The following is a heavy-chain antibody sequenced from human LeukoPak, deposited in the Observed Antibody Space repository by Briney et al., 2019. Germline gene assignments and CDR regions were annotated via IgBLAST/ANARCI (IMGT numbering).Heavy chain of an antibody. V-gene: IGHV4-59*08. CDR2: IYYTGTT. CDR3: ARSVHPSGELWFFDL. Sequence: PSETVSLPYSVSRGFINNYYWMWMRPPPAKGRAGIGYIYYTGTTNYSPSLQSRATISVETSKNQFSLILRSVTAADKAVYYCARSVHPSGELWFFDLWGRGTRVTVSP. J-gene: IGHJ2*01. D-gene: IGHD1-26*01. CDR1: RGFINNYY.